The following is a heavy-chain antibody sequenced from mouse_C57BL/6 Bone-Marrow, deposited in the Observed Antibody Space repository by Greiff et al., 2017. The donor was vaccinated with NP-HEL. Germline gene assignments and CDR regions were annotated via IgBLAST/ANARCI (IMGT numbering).Heavy chain of an antibody. CDR1: GYTFTSYW. V-gene: IGHV1-50*01. Sequence: QVQLQQPGAELVKPGASVKLSCKASGYTFTSYWMQWVKQRPGQGLEWIGEIDPSDSYTNYNQKFKGKATLTVDTSSSTAYMQLSSLTSEDSAVYYCAIRWFPSYWYFDVWGTGTTVTVSS. D-gene: IGHD2-2*01. CDR2: IDPSDSYT. CDR3: AIRWFPSYWYFDV. J-gene: IGHJ1*03.